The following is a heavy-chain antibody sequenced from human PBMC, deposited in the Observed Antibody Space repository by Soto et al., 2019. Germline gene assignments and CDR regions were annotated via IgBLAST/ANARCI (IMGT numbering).Heavy chain of an antibody. CDR2: ISYDGSNK. D-gene: IGHD5-18*01. J-gene: IGHJ6*02. CDR3: AKGGPLTAPQLRTGYSYCLGYYYYYCMDV. CDR1: GFTFSSYA. V-gene: IGHV3-30-3*01. Sequence: QVQLVESGGGVVQPGRSLRLSCAASGFTFSSYAMHWVRQAPGKGLEWVAVISYDGSNKYYADSVKGRFTISRDNSKYTLYLQMNSLSAEDTAVYYCAKGGPLTAPQLRTGYSYCLGYYYYYCMDVWGQGTTVTVSS.